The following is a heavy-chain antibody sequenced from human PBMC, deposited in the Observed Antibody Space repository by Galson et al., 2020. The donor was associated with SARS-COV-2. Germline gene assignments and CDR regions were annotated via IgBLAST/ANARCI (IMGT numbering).Heavy chain of an antibody. CDR2: IKSDGSIT. V-gene: IGHV3-74*01. D-gene: IGHD2-2*01. CDR1: GFTFSSYW. J-gene: IGHJ6*02. CDR3: TRDTSRHMDV. Sequence: PGGSLRLSCTASGFTFSSYWMHWVRQAPGKGLVWVSIIKSDGSITRYADSVKGRFTTSRDNAKNTLYLQMNSLRDDDTAVYFCTRDTSRHMDVWGQGTTVTVSS.